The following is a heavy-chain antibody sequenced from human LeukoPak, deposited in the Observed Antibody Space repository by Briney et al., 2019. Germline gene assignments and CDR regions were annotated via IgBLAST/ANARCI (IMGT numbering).Heavy chain of an antibody. CDR3: ARDYSYGPPPFDY. V-gene: IGHV3-74*01. CDR1: GFTFSSYW. J-gene: IGHJ4*02. D-gene: IGHD5-18*01. CDR2: INTDGSST. Sequence: GGSLRLSCAASGFTFSSYWMHWVRQAPGKGLVWVSRINTDGSSTSYADSVKGRFTIPRDNAKNTLYLQMNSLRAEDTAVYYCARDYSYGPPPFDYWGQGTLVTVSS.